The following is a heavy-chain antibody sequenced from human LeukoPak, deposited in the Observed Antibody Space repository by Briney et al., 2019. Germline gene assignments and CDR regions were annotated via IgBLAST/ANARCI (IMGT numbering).Heavy chain of an antibody. J-gene: IGHJ5*02. CDR3: TRLQYYYDSSGQLRSNWFDP. CDR1: GFTFSGSA. CDR2: IRSKANSYAT. V-gene: IGHV3-73*01. D-gene: IGHD3-22*01. Sequence: GGSLRLSCAASGFTFSGSAMHWVRQASGKGLEWVGRIRSKANSYATAYAASVKGRFTISRDDSKNTAYLQMNSLKTEDTAVYYCTRLQYYYDSSGQLRSNWFDPWGQGTLVTVSS.